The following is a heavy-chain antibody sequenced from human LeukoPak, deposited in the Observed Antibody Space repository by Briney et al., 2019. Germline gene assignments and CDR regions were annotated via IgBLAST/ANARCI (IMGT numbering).Heavy chain of an antibody. V-gene: IGHV3-30*03. CDR3: ARVPRECSSTSCYTTPDYYYYMDV. CDR1: GFTFSSYG. D-gene: IGHD2-2*02. Sequence: PGGSLRLSCAAFGFTFSSYGMHWVRQAPGKGLEWVAVISYDGSNKYYADSVKGRFTISRDNSKNTLYLQMNSLRAEDTAVYYCARVPRECSSTSCYTTPDYYYYMDVWGKGTTVTVSS. CDR2: ISYDGSNK. J-gene: IGHJ6*03.